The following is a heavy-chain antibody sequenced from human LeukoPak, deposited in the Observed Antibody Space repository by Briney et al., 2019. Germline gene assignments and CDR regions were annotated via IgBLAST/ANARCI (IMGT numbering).Heavy chain of an antibody. J-gene: IGHJ4*02. CDR1: GGSISSYY. CDR2: IYYSGST. Sequence: PSETLSLTCTASGGSISSYYWSWIRQPPGKGLEWIGYIYYSGSTNYNPSLKSRVTISVDTSKNQFSLKLSSVTAADTAVYYCARIAYSSSSAPFDYWGQGTLVTVSS. D-gene: IGHD6-6*01. V-gene: IGHV4-59*01. CDR3: ARIAYSSSSAPFDY.